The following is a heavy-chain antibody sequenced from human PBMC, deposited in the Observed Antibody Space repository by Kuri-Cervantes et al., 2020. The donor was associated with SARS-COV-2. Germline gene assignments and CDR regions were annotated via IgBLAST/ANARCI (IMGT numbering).Heavy chain of an antibody. CDR1: GFTFSSYW. J-gene: IGHJ4*02. CDR2: IGTAGDT. Sequence: GGSLRLSCAASGFTFSSYWMHWVRQATGKGLEWVSAIGTAGDTYYPGSVKGRFTISRENAKNSLYLQMNSLKTEDTAVYYCTTDIEQWLARGVDYWGQGTLVTVSS. CDR3: TTDIEQWLARGVDY. D-gene: IGHD6-19*01. V-gene: IGHV3-13*01.